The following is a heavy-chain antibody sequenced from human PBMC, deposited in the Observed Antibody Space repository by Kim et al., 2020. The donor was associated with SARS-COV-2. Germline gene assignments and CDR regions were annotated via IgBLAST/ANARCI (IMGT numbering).Heavy chain of an antibody. Sequence: ASVKVSCKASGYTFTSYGISWVRQAPGQGLEWMGWISAYNGNTNYAQKLQGRVTMTTDTSTSTAYMELRSLRSDDTAVYYCARRHYYDSSGYPLDYWGQGTLVTVSS. J-gene: IGHJ4*02. CDR3: ARRHYYDSSGYPLDY. V-gene: IGHV1-18*01. CDR2: ISAYNGNT. D-gene: IGHD3-22*01. CDR1: GYTFTSYG.